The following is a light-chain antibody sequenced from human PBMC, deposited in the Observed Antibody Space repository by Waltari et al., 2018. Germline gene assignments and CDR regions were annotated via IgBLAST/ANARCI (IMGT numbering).Light chain of an antibody. Sequence: EILKTQSPATLSLSPGERAPLSCRASQSISFNLAWYQQRPGQPLRLLIFHASTRATGIPARFSGSGSGTEFTLTIRTLQSEDSGVYYCQQYNVWPPITFGQGTRLEIK. J-gene: IGKJ5*01. CDR1: QSISFN. CDR3: QQYNVWPPIT. V-gene: IGKV3-15*01. CDR2: HAS.